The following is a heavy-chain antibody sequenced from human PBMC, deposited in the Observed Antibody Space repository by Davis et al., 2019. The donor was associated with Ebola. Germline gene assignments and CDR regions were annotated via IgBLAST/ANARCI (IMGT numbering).Heavy chain of an antibody. D-gene: IGHD3-22*01. Sequence: SETLSLTCGVSGGSINSLNFYWGWIRQPPGKRLEWIGSIYHSGRTYSNPSLKSRVTLSVDTSKNQFSLKLSSVTAADTAVYYCARIGYYYDSSGYYRGAFDIWGQGTMVTVSS. CDR1: GGSINSLNFY. CDR3: ARIGYYYDSSGYYRGAFDI. CDR2: IYHSGRT. J-gene: IGHJ3*02. V-gene: IGHV4-39*07.